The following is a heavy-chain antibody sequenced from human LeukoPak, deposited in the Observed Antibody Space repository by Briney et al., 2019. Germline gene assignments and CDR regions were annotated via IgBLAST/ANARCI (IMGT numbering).Heavy chain of an antibody. V-gene: IGHV4-30-2*01. Sequence: SETLSLTCTASGGSISSGGYYWSWIRQPPGKGLEWIGYIYHSGSTYYNPSLKSRVTISVDRSKNQFSLKLSSVTAADTAVYYCARVVPAAGILWWFDPWGQGTLVTVSS. CDR1: GGSISSGGYY. J-gene: IGHJ5*02. CDR3: ARVVPAAGILWWFDP. D-gene: IGHD6-13*01. CDR2: IYHSGST.